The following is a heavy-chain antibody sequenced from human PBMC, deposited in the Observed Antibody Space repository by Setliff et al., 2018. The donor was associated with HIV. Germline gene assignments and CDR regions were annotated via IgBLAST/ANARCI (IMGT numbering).Heavy chain of an antibody. J-gene: IGHJ6*03. CDR3: ARDRGGAAAGGYYYMDV. CDR1: GFTFSSYA. D-gene: IGHD6-13*01. Sequence: GGSLRLSCAASGFTFSSYAMSWVRQAPGKGLEWVAFIRYDGSNKYYADSVKGRFTISRDNSKNTLYLQMNSLRAEDTAVYYCARDRGGAAAGGYYYMDVWGKGTTVTVSS. CDR2: IRYDGSNK. V-gene: IGHV3-30*02.